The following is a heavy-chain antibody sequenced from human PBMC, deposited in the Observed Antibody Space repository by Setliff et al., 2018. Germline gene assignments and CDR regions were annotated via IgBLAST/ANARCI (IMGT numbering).Heavy chain of an antibody. CDR3: RLWLHETMRDY. CDR1: GFVVSNNE. CDR2: TYVGGAT. Sequence: GGSLRLSCAASGFVVSNNELSWVRQAPEKGLEWVSVTYVGGATNYADSVKGRFTISRDNSKNTLYLQVSSLRADDTAVYFCRLWLHETMRDYWGQGTLVTVSS. D-gene: IGHD3-10*01. J-gene: IGHJ4*02. V-gene: IGHV3-53*01.